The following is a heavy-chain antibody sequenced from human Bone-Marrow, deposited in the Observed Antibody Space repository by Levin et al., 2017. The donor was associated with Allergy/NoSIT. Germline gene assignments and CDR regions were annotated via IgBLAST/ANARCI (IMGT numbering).Heavy chain of an antibody. CDR3: ARDFYGSGSYALGVDY. CDR2: INHSGST. J-gene: IGHJ4*02. CDR1: GGSFSGYY. V-gene: IGHV4-34*01. Sequence: RSQTLSLTCAVYGGSFSGYYWSWIRQPPGKGLEWIGEINHSGSTNYNPSLQSRVTISVDTSKNQFSLKLSSVTAADTAVYYCARDFYGSGSYALGVDYWGQGTLVTVSS. D-gene: IGHD3-10*01.